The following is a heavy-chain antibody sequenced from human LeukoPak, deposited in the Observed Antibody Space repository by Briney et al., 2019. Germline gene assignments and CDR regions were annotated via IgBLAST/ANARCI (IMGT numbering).Heavy chain of an antibody. CDR1: GYSFTTYW. J-gene: IGHJ4*02. CDR2: IYPGDSDT. D-gene: IGHD1-26*01. CDR3: ARALVGAATLSY. Sequence: GESLKISCKGSGYSFTTYWIAWVRQMPGKGLEWMGVIYPGDSDTRYSPSFQGQVTLSADKSISTAYLQWSSLKASDTAIYYCARALVGAATLSYWGQGTLVTVSS. V-gene: IGHV5-51*01.